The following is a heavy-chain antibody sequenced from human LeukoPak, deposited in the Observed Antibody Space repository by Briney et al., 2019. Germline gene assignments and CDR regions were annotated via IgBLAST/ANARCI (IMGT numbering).Heavy chain of an antibody. D-gene: IGHD3-9*01. CDR2: ISSSSSSI. V-gene: IGHV3-48*04. CDR1: GFTFSSYS. Sequence: GGSLRLSCAASGFTFSSYSMNWVRQAAGKGLEWVSYISSSSSSIYYADSVKGRFTISRDNAKNSLYLQMNSLRAEDTAVYYCAKRGDILTGYSFDYWGQGTLVTVSS. CDR3: AKRGDILTGYSFDY. J-gene: IGHJ4*02.